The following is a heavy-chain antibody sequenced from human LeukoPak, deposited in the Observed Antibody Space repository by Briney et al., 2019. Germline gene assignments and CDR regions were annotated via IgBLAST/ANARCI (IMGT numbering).Heavy chain of an antibody. CDR3: ARGNRDSSGFYYYYGMDV. D-gene: IGHD6-19*01. Sequence: PGGSLRLSCAASGFTFDDYAMHWVRQAPGKGLEWVSGISWNSGSIGYADSVKGRCTISRDNAKNSLYLQLSSLRAEDTAFYYCARGNRDSSGFYYYYGMDVWGQGTTVTVSS. CDR2: ISWNSGSI. V-gene: IGHV3-9*01. CDR1: GFTFDDYA. J-gene: IGHJ6*02.